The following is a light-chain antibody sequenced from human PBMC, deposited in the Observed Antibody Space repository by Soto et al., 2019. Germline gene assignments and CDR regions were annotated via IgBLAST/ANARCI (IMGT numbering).Light chain of an antibody. V-gene: IGLV2-14*01. CDR3: SSYTTRSALV. CDR1: SRDVGGYDY. J-gene: IGLJ2*01. CDR2: EVI. Sequence: QSVLTQSASVSGSPGQSITIPCTGTSRDVGGYDYVSWYQQHPGKVPKIIIYEVIKRPSGVSHRFSGSKSGNTASLTISGLQSEDEADYYCSSYTTRSALVFGGGSKVTVL.